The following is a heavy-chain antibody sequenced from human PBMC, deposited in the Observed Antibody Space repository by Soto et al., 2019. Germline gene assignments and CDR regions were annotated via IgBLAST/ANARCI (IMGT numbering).Heavy chain of an antibody. Sequence: EVQLVESGGGLVLPGGSLRFSCVGSAFSLKTYWMAWVRQAPGKGLECVANIRQYGDETFYVDSVKGRFTISRDNANNSVYLQMDNLRAEDTGVYYCATGGSGTYYLGPLDYWGQGIMVIVSS. CDR3: ATGGSGTYYLGPLDY. V-gene: IGHV3-7*01. CDR1: AFSLKTYW. CDR2: IRQYGDET. J-gene: IGHJ4*02. D-gene: IGHD3-10*01.